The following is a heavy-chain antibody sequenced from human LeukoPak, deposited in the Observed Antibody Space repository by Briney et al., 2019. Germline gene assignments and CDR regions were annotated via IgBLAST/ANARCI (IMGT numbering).Heavy chain of an antibody. Sequence: GGSLRFSCAASGFILSDHYIDWVRQAPGKGLEWVSSISSSSSYIYYADSVKGRFTISRDNAKNSMYLQMNSLRAEDTAVYYCTRDPGRCTSTSCYPDYWGQGTLVTVSS. D-gene: IGHD2-2*01. CDR1: GFILSDHY. J-gene: IGHJ4*02. CDR3: TRDPGRCTSTSCYPDY. V-gene: IGHV3-21*01. CDR2: ISSSSSYI.